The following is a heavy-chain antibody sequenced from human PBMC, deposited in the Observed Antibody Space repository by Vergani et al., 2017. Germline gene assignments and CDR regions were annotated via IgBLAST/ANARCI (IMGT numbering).Heavy chain of an antibody. CDR2: INPIDSKI. D-gene: IGHD2-21*01. CDR1: ESSFISNE. V-gene: IGHV5-51*01. CDR3: TRHVPCGDGACLHFDH. Sequence: EVQLAQSGAEVKKPGESLKISCKYSESSFISNEIAWVRQMSGKGLQWMGNINPIDSKIAYSPSFQGQAIMSLDKSITTAYLQGRSLKASDTAIYYCTRHVPCGDGACLHFDHWGQGTQVTVSS. J-gene: IGHJ4*02.